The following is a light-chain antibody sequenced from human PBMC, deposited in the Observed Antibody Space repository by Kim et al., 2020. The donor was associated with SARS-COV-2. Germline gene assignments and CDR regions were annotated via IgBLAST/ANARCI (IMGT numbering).Light chain of an antibody. V-gene: IGKV3D-20*01. J-gene: IGKJ4*01. CDR3: QQYGSSRLT. CDR2: DAS. CDR1: QSVSSSY. Sequence: EIVLTQSPATLSLSPGERATLSCGASQSVSSSYLAWYQQKPGLAPRLLIYDASSRATGIPDMFSGSGSGTDFTLTISRLEPEDFAVYYCQQYGSSRLTFGGGTKVDIK.